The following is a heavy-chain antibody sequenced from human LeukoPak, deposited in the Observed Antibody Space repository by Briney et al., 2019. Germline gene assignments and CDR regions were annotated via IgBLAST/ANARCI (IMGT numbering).Heavy chain of an antibody. Sequence: GGSLRLSCAASGFTFSSYSMNWVRQAPGKGLEWVSSISSSSSYIYYADSVKGRFTISRDNAKNSLYLPMNSLRAEDTAVYYCAREPYYDFWSGYSDGGGFDYWGQGTLVTVSS. J-gene: IGHJ4*02. CDR3: AREPYYDFWSGYSDGGGFDY. CDR1: GFTFSSYS. D-gene: IGHD3-3*01. CDR2: ISSSSSYI. V-gene: IGHV3-21*01.